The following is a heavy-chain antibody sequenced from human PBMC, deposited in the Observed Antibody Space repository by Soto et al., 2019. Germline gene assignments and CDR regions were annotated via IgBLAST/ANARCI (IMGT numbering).Heavy chain of an antibody. CDR3: ARDLDGSGSYYTDY. Sequence: ASVKVSCKASGYMFVTYGINWVRQAPGQGLEWMGWISAYNGNTKYAQNLQGRVTMTTDASTSTAFMEMRSLRSDDTAVYYCARDLDGSGSYYTDYWGPGTLVTVSS. V-gene: IGHV1-18*01. CDR2: ISAYNGNT. CDR1: GYMFVTYG. J-gene: IGHJ4*02. D-gene: IGHD3-10*01.